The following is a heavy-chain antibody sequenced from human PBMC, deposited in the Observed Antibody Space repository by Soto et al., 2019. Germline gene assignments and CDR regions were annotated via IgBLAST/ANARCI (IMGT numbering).Heavy chain of an antibody. Sequence: SATLSLTCTVSGGSISTYYWSWIRQPPGKGLEWIGYIYYSGSTNYSPSLKSRVTISVDTSKNQFSLKLSSVTAADTAVYYCARVTRCSSTSCQIDYWGQGTLVTVSS. CDR1: GGSISTYY. D-gene: IGHD2-2*01. CDR3: ARVTRCSSTSCQIDY. CDR2: IYYSGST. V-gene: IGHV4-59*01. J-gene: IGHJ4*02.